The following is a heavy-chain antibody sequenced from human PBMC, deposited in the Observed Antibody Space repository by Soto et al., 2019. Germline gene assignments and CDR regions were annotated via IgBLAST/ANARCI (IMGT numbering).Heavy chain of an antibody. CDR2: IKQDGSEK. J-gene: IGHJ6*02. V-gene: IGHV3-7*03. CDR1: GFTFSSYW. CDR3: ARGRRLMSPYYYYYGMDV. Sequence: GGSLRLSCAASGFTFSSYWMGWVRQAPGKGLEWVANIKQDGSEKYYVDSVKGRFTISRDNAKNSLYLQMNSLRAEDTAVYYCARGRRLMSPYYYYYGMDVWGQGTTVTVSS. D-gene: IGHD2-8*01.